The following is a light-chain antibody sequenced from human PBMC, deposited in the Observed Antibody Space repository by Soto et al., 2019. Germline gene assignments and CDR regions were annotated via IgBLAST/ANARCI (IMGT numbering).Light chain of an antibody. V-gene: IGLV2-23*01. CDR1: SSDEGSYNV. Sequence: QSVLTQPASVYGSPGQSITISCTGTSSDEGSYNVVSWYQQHPGKAPKLIIYEGTKRTSGVYNRFSGSRSGITASLTIFGLFVADEADYYCCSYAGSSTLYVFGTGTKVTVL. J-gene: IGLJ1*01. CDR2: EGT. CDR3: CSYAGSSTLYV.